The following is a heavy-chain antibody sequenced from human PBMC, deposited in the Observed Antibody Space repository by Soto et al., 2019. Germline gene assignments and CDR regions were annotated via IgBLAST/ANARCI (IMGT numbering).Heavy chain of an antibody. CDR1: GSTFSSYG. Sequence: XASLRLSCAASGSTFSSYGMHWVRQAPGKGLEWVAVIWFDGSNKYYADSVKGRFTISRDNSKNTLYLQMNSLRAEDTAVYYCARVAYSSGWSEWFDPWGQGTLVTVPQ. CDR3: ARVAYSSGWSEWFDP. CDR2: IWFDGSNK. J-gene: IGHJ5*02. V-gene: IGHV3-33*01. D-gene: IGHD6-19*01.